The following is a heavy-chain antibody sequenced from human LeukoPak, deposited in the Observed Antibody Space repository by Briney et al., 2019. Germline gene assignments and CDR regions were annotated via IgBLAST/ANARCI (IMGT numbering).Heavy chain of an antibody. CDR1: GYTFTSYY. D-gene: IGHD6-6*01. CDR3: VRGASSIAALNPFWYFDL. V-gene: IGHV1-46*01. J-gene: IGHJ2*01. Sequence: ASVKVSCKPSGYTFTSYYMHWVRQGPGQGLEWMGIINPSGGSTSYAQKFQGRVTMTRDTSTNTVYMELSSLRSEDTAVFYCVRGASSIAALNPFWYFDLWGRGTLVTVSS. CDR2: INPSGGST.